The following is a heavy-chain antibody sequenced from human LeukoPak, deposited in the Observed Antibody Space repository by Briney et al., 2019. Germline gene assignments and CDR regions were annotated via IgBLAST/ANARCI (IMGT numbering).Heavy chain of an antibody. Sequence: SETLSLTCAVSGGSISSSNWWSWVRQPPGKGLEWIGEIYHSGSTYYNPSLKSRVTISVDTSKNQFSLKLSSVTAADTAVYYCARVVGTFYDILTEHAFDIWGQGTMVTVSS. V-gene: IGHV4-4*02. CDR1: GGSISSSNW. D-gene: IGHD3-9*01. CDR2: IYHSGST. CDR3: ARVVGTFYDILTEHAFDI. J-gene: IGHJ3*02.